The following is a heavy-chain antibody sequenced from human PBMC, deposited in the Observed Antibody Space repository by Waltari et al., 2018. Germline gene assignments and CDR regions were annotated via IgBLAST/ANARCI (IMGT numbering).Heavy chain of an antibody. CDR1: GGTFSSYA. Sequence: QVQLVQSGAEVKKPGSSVKVSCKASGGTFSSYAISWVRQAPGQGLEWMGGIIPIFGTANYAQKFQGRVTITADESTSTAYMGLSSLRSEDTAVYYCATSFYDSSGYYYYFDYWGQGTLVTVSS. D-gene: IGHD3-22*01. V-gene: IGHV1-69*12. CDR2: IIPIFGTA. J-gene: IGHJ4*02. CDR3: ATSFYDSSGYYYYFDY.